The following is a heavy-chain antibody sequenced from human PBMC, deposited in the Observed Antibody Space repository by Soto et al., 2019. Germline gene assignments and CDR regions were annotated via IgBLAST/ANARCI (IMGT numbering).Heavy chain of an antibody. V-gene: IGHV1-18*01. CDR3: ARRRYNWNDYYYYYMDV. CDR2: ISAYNGNT. J-gene: IGHJ6*03. CDR1: GYTFTSYG. Sequence: ASVKVSCKASGYTFTSYGISWVRQAPGQGLEWMGWISAYNGNTNYAQKLQGRVTMTTDTSTSTAYMELRSLRSDDTAVYYCARRRYNWNDYYYYYMDVWGKGTTVTVSS. D-gene: IGHD1-20*01.